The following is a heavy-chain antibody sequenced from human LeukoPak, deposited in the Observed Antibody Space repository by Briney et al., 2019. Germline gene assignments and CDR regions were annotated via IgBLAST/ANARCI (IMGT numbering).Heavy chain of an antibody. D-gene: IGHD6-25*01. CDR3: ARAMRKAAAGTFYFDY. J-gene: IGHJ4*02. CDR2: TYYRSKWYY. V-gene: IGHV6-1*01. CDR1: GDSVSSNSAA. Sequence: SQTLSLTCAISGDSVSSNSAAWNWIRQSPSRGLEWLGRTYYRSKWYYDYAVSVKSRITINPDTSKSQFSLQLNSVTPEDTAVYYCARAMRKAAAGTFYFDYWGQRTLVTVSS.